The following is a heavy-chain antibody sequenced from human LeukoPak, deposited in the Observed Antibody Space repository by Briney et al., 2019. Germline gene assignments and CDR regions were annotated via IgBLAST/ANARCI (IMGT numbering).Heavy chain of an antibody. CDR1: GYSFTSYD. J-gene: IGHJ4*02. Sequence: GASVKVSCKASGYSFTSYDINWMRQATGQGLEWMGYMNPNTGDTGVTQKFQGRVTMTRDPSINTAYMELTSLRSEDTAVYFCTRGGEILTHYKHIDYWGQGTLVTVSS. D-gene: IGHD3-9*01. V-gene: IGHV1-8*01. CDR2: MNPNTGDT. CDR3: TRGGEILTHYKHIDY.